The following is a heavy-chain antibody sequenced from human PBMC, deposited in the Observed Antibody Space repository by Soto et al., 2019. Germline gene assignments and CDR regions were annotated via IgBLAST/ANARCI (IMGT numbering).Heavy chain of an antibody. CDR1: GFTFSNYG. J-gene: IGHJ4*02. CDR2: VSPAGST. Sequence: EVQLLESGGGLVQPGGSLRLSCAASGFTFSNYGMNWIRLAPGEGLEWVSTVSPAGSTFYADSVRGRFTISRDNSKSTVDVQMNGLRVDGTAIYYCVRSWAYWGRGTVVTASS. V-gene: IGHV3-23*01. D-gene: IGHD6-13*01. CDR3: VRSWAY.